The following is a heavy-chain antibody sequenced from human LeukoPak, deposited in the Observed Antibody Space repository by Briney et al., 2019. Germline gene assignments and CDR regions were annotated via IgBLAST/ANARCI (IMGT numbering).Heavy chain of an antibody. J-gene: IGHJ4*02. Sequence: GGSLRLSCAASGFTFSGYSMNWVRQAPGRGLDGVSSISCSGSFIYSADSVRGRFTISRDNAKNSLYLQMNSLRAEDTAVYYCARVSRYCSGGSCYSGLVFFDYWGQGTLVTVSS. CDR3: ARVSRYCSGGSCYSGLVFFDY. D-gene: IGHD2-15*01. CDR2: ISCSGSFI. V-gene: IGHV3-21*01. CDR1: GFTFSGYS.